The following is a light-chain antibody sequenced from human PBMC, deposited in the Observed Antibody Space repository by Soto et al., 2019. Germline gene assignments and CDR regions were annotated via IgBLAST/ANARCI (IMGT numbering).Light chain of an antibody. V-gene: IGKV1-9*01. J-gene: IGKJ3*01. CDR1: RGISSS. CDR3: QQLNSYPL. Sequence: DIQLTQSPSFLSASVGDRVTITCRASRGISSSLAWYQQKPGKAPKLLIYAASTLQSGVPPRFSGSGSETEFTLTISSLQPEDVATYYWQQLNSYPLFGPGTKVDIK. CDR2: AAS.